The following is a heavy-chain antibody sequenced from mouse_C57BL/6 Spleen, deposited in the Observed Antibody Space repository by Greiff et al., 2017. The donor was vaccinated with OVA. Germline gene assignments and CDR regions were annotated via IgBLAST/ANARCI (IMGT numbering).Heavy chain of an antibody. CDR2: IYPGDGDT. D-gene: IGHD2-2*01. Sequence: QVQLKQSGAELVKPGASVKISCKASGYAFSSYWMNWVKQRPGKGLEWIGQIYPGDGDTNYNGKFKGKATLTADKSSSTAYMQLSSLTSEDSAVYYCARLHYGYAMDYWGQGTSVTVSS. CDR1: GYAFSSYW. CDR3: ARLHYGYAMDY. J-gene: IGHJ4*01. V-gene: IGHV1-80*01.